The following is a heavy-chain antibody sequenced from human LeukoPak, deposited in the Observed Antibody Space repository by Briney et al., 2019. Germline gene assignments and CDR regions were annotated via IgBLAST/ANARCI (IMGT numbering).Heavy chain of an antibody. D-gene: IGHD2-2*01. V-gene: IGHV4-30-2*01. J-gene: IGHJ3*02. CDR1: GSSISSGGYS. Sequence: SETLSLTCAVSGSSISSGGYSWSWIRQPPGKGVEWIGYIYHSGSTYYNPSLKSRVTISVDRSKNQFSLKLSSVTAADTAVYYCATGATYQPFAFDIWGQGTMVTVSS. CDR3: ATGATYQPFAFDI. CDR2: IYHSGST.